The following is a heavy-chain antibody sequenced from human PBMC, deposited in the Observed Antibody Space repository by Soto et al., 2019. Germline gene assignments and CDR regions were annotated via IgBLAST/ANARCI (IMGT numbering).Heavy chain of an antibody. V-gene: IGHV4-34*01. D-gene: IGHD1-26*01. CDR3: ARGLITGSQYSGGWYYFDS. Sequence: QVQLQQSGAGLLKPSETLSLTCDVYGGSFSGYIWTWIRQTPGKGLQWIGQINHSGSANYNTPLKGRVTVSVHTSRSHFSLALSSVTAAVTAVYYCARGLITGSQYSGGWYYFDSWGQGIQVTVSS. J-gene: IGHJ4*02. CDR2: INHSGSA. CDR1: GGSFSGYI.